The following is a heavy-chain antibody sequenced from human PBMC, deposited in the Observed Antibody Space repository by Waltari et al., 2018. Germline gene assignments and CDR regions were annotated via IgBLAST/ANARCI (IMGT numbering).Heavy chain of an antibody. CDR1: GGSISSGRYY. V-gene: IGHV4-61*02. CDR3: ARGLLWFGELKNFDY. J-gene: IGHJ4*02. D-gene: IGHD3-10*01. Sequence: QVQLQESGPGLVKPSQTLSLTCTVFGGSISSGRYYWSWIRQPAGKGLEWSGHIYTSGSNNYNPSLKSRVAISIDTSKNQFSLKLSSVTAADTAVYYCARGLLWFGELKNFDYWGQGTLVTVSS. CDR2: IYTSGSN.